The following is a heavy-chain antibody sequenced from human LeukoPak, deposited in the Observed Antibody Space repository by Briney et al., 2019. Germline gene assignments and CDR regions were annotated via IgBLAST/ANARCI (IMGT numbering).Heavy chain of an antibody. CDR2: INWNGETT. Sequence: GGSLRLSCTASGFTFDEFGMTWVRQVPGKGLECVSSINWNGETTAYAVSVEGRLTISRDNAKNSLYLQMNSLRAEDTAVYYCARVGDYGDYVAFDIWGQGTMVTVSS. D-gene: IGHD4-17*01. J-gene: IGHJ3*02. CDR1: GFTFDEFG. V-gene: IGHV3-20*04. CDR3: ARVGDYGDYVAFDI.